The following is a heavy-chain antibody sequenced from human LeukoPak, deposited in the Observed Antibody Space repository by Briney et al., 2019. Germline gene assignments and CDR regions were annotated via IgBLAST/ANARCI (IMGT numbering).Heavy chain of an antibody. Sequence: ASVKVSCKASGYTFTGYYMHWVRQAPGQGLERMGWINPNSGGTNYAQKFQGRVTMTRGTSISTAYMELSRLRSEDTAVYYCARESPLPYYDSSGLWYFDLWGRGALVTVSS. V-gene: IGHV1-2*02. CDR3: ARESPLPYYDSSGLWYFDL. CDR2: INPNSGGT. CDR1: GYTFTGYY. D-gene: IGHD3-22*01. J-gene: IGHJ2*01.